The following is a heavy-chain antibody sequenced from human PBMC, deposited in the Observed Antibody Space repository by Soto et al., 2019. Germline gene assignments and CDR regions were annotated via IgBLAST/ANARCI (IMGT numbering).Heavy chain of an antibody. CDR3: ARDSAWLFDS. V-gene: IGHV3-33*01. J-gene: IGHJ4*02. CDR1: GFTYSSYG. Sequence: QVQLVESGGGVVQPGRSLRLSCAVSGFTYSSYGMHWVRQAPGKGLEWVAVIWYDGSNKYYADSVKGRFIICRDDSKNTLSLQMNSLRAEDTAVYYCARDSAWLFDSWGQGTLVTVSS. CDR2: IWYDGSNK. D-gene: IGHD5-12*01.